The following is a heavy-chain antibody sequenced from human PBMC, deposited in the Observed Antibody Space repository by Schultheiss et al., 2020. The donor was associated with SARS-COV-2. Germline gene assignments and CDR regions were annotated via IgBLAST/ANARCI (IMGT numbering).Heavy chain of an antibody. Sequence: GESLKISCAASGFTFSDYYMSWIRQAPGKGLEWVSYISSRGSTIYYADSVKGRFTISRDNAKNSLYLQMNSLRAEDTAVYYCARRTMLAFDYWGQGTLVTVSS. CDR3: ARRTMLAFDY. J-gene: IGHJ4*02. D-gene: IGHD1-14*01. CDR1: GFTFSDYY. CDR2: ISSRGSTI. V-gene: IGHV3-11*04.